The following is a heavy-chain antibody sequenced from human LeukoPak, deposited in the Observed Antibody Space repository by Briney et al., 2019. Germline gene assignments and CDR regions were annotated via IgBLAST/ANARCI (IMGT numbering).Heavy chain of an antibody. J-gene: IGHJ5*02. CDR2: IYGSGST. CDR3: ARTTIVTRSAWFDP. V-gene: IGHV4-4*09. D-gene: IGHD4-11*01. Sequence: SETLSLTCTVSGASISSNYWSWIRQPPGKGLEWIGYIYGSGSTNYNPPLKSRVTISGGTSKNQVSLKLSFVTAADTALYFCARTTIVTRSAWFDPWGQGTLVTVSS. CDR1: GASISSNY.